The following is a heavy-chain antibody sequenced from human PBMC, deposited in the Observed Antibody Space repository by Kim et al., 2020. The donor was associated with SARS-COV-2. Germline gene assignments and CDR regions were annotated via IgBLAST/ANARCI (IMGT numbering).Heavy chain of an antibody. CDR3: ASYRPSGGSCFDY. V-gene: IGHV1-69*06. Sequence: SVKVSCKASGGTFSSYAISWVRQAPGQGLEWMGGIIPIFGTANYAQKFQGRVTITADKSTSTAYMELSSLRSEDTAVYYCASYRPSGGSCFDYWGQGTLVTVSS. D-gene: IGHD2-15*01. CDR1: GGTFSSYA. J-gene: IGHJ4*02. CDR2: IIPIFGTA.